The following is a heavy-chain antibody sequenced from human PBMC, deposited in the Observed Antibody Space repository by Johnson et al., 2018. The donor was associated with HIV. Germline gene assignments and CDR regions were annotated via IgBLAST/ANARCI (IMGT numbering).Heavy chain of an antibody. CDR3: AKGPRGYYNFWSN. CDR1: GFTFSTYW. D-gene: IGHD3-3*01. CDR2: IQSKTDGGTT. V-gene: IGHV3-15*01. Sequence: VQLVESGGGLVQPGRSLRLSCAASGFTFSTYWMSWVRQAPGKGLEWVGRIQSKTDGGTTDYAATVKGRFTISRDNYKNTRYLQMNSLRAEDTAVYYCAKGPRGYYNFWSNWGQGTMVTVSS. J-gene: IGHJ3*01.